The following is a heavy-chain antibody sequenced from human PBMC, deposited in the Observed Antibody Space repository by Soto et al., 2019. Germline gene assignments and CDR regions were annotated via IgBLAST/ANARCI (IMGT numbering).Heavy chain of an antibody. D-gene: IGHD2-15*01. CDR3: VKLGYCSGGSCHTPEYYYGMDV. CDR2: ISSNGGST. J-gene: IGHJ6*02. V-gene: IGHV3-64D*06. Sequence: AGGSLRLSCSASGFTFSSYAMHWVRQAPGKGLEYVSAISSNGGSTYYVDSVKGRFTISRDNSKNTLYLQMSSLRAEDTAVYYCVKLGYCSGGSCHTPEYYYGMDVWGQGTTVTVSS. CDR1: GFTFSSYA.